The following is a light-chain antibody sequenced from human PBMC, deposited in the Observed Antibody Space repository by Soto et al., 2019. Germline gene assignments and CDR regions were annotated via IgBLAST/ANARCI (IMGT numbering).Light chain of an antibody. CDR3: NSYTSSNTRV. J-gene: IGLJ1*01. CDR2: EVS. Sequence: QSALTQPASVSGSPGQSITISCTGTSSDVGGYSRVSWYQHHPGKAPKLIIYEVSDRPSGVSNRFSGSKSGNTASLTISGLQAEEEADYYCNSYTSSNTRVFGTGTKVTVL. CDR1: SSDVGGYSR. V-gene: IGLV2-14*01.